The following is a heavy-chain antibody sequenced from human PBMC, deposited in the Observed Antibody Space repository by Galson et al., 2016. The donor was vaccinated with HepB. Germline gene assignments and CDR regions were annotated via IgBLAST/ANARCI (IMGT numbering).Heavy chain of an antibody. CDR3: ARNCSRTSCPGMDV. Sequence: LRLSCAASGFTFSSYSMNWVRQAPGKGLEWVSSIGSSSSYIYYADSVKGRFTISRDNAKNSLYLQMNSLRAEDTAVYYCARNCSRTSCPGMDVWGQGTTVTVSS. J-gene: IGHJ6*02. CDR1: GFTFSSYS. CDR2: IGSSSSYI. V-gene: IGHV3-21*01. D-gene: IGHD2-2*01.